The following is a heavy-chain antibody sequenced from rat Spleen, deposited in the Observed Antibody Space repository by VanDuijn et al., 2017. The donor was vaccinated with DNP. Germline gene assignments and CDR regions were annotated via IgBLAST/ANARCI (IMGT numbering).Heavy chain of an antibody. J-gene: IGHJ2*01. CDR3: ARGMYTTDYYFDY. CDR1: GFTFSNSG. V-gene: IGHV5-34*01. D-gene: IGHD1-6*01. CDR2: ISSSSSYI. Sequence: EVQLVESGGDLVQPGRSLKLSCLASGFTFSNSGMNWIRQAPGKGLEWVASISSSSSYIYYADSVKGRFTISRENAKSTLYLEMTSLRSEDTALYYCARGMYTTDYYFDYWGQGVMVTVSS.